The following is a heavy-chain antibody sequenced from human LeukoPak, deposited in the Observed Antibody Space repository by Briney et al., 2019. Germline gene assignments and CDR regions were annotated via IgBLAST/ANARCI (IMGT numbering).Heavy chain of an antibody. V-gene: IGHV4-38-2*02. J-gene: IGHJ4*02. CDR2: IYHSGST. CDR3: ARDRVSGYVSY. Sequence: SGTLSLTCTVSGYSISSGYYWGWIRQPPGKGLEWIGSIYHSGSTYYNPSLKSRVTISVDTSKNQFSLKLSSVTAADTAVYYCARDRVSGYVSYWGQGTLVTVSS. CDR1: GYSISSGYY. D-gene: IGHD5-12*01.